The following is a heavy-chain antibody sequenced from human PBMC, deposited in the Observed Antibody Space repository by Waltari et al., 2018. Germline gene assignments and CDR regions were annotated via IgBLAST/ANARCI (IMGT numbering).Heavy chain of an antibody. D-gene: IGHD3-10*01. V-gene: IGHV4-59*01. Sequence: QVQLQESGPGLVKPSETLSLTCFVSGGSISSYYWSWIRQPPGKGLEWSGYISYSGNTNYNPSLKGRVTISVDTSKNQFSLSLSAVTAADTAVYYCARAGGFGSGSTTWGQGTLVTVSS. CDR3: ARAGGFGSGSTT. J-gene: IGHJ5*02. CDR1: GGSISSYY. CDR2: ISYSGNT.